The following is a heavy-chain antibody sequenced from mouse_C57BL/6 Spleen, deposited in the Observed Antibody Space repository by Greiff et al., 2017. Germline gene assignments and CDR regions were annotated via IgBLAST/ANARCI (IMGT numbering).Heavy chain of an antibody. CDR1: GYAFSSYW. CDR3: ARQVNWDVGYFDY. D-gene: IGHD4-1*01. V-gene: IGHV1-80*01. Sequence: VQLQQSGAELVKPGASVKISCKASGYAFSSYWMNWVKQRPGKGLEWIGQIYPGDGDTNYNGKFKGKATMTADKSSSTAYMQLSSLTSEDSAVYFCARQVNWDVGYFDYWGQGTTLTVSS. J-gene: IGHJ2*01. CDR2: IYPGDGDT.